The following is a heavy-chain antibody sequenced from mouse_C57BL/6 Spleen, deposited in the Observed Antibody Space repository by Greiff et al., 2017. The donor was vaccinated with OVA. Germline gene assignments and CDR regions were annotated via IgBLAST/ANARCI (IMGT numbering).Heavy chain of an antibody. CDR1: GYTFTSYW. J-gene: IGHJ2*01. Sequence: QVQLQQPGAELVRPGTSVKLSCKASGYTFTSYWMHWVKQRPGQGLAWIGVIDPSDSYTNYNQKFKGKATLTVDTSSSTAYMQLSSLTSEDSAVYYCARGAYSPLGGYFDYWGQGTTLTVSS. CDR3: ARGAYSPLGGYFDY. V-gene: IGHV1-59*01. D-gene: IGHD2-12*01. CDR2: IDPSDSYT.